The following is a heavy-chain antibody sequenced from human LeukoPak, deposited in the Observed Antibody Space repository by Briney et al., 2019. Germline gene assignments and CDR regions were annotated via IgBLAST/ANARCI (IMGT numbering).Heavy chain of an antibody. J-gene: IGHJ4*02. D-gene: IGHD3-10*01. CDR1: GGTFSSYA. CDR3: ARDNPYGSGSYLFDY. V-gene: IGHV1-69*13. CDR2: IIPIFGTA. Sequence: SVKVSCKASGGTFSSYAISWVRQALGQGLEWMGGIIPIFGTANYAQKFQGRVTITADESTSTAYMELSSLRSEDTAVYYCARDNPYGSGSYLFDYWGQGTLVTVSS.